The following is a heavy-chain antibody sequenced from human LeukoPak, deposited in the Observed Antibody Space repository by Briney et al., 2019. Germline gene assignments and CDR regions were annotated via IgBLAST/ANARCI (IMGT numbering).Heavy chain of an antibody. CDR1: EFSVGSNY. V-gene: IGHV3-20*04. Sequence: GGSLRLSCAASEFSVGSNYMTWVRQAPGKGLEWVSGINWNGGSTGYADSVKGRFTISRDNAKNSLYLQMNSLRAEDTALYYCARDTGTGTTGYFDYWGQGTLVTVSS. D-gene: IGHD1-1*01. CDR2: INWNGGST. CDR3: ARDTGTGTTGYFDY. J-gene: IGHJ4*02.